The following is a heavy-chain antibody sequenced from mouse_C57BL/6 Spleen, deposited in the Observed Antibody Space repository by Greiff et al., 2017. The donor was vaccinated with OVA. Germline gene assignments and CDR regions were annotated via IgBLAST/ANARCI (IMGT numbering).Heavy chain of an antibody. V-gene: IGHV1-69*01. CDR3: ARPSSNSLAY. CDR1: GYTFTSYW. CDR2: IDPSDSYT. Sequence: VQLQQPGAELVMPGASVKLSCKASGYTFTSYWMHWVKQRPGQGLEWIGEIDPSDSYTNYNQKFKGKSTLTVDKSSSTAYMQLSSLTSEDSAVYYCARPSSNSLAYWGQGTLVTVSA. D-gene: IGHD4-1*01. J-gene: IGHJ3*01.